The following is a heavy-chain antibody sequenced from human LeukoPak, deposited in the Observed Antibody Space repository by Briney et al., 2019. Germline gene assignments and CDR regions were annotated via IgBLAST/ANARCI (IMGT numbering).Heavy chain of an antibody. CDR1: GFTFSGYW. D-gene: IGHD3-10*01. CDR2: ISNDGTTT. J-gene: IGHJ4*02. Sequence: GGSLRLSCAASGFTFSGYWMLWVRHAPGKGLVWVSRISNDGTTTNYADSVKGRFTISRDNAKNTLYLQMNSLRAEDTAVYYCARDHYGSGSYWGQGALVTVSS. V-gene: IGHV3-74*01. CDR3: ARDHYGSGSY.